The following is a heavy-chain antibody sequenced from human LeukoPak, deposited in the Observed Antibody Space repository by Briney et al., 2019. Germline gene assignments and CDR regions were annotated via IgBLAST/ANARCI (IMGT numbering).Heavy chain of an antibody. J-gene: IGHJ4*02. D-gene: IGHD4-17*01. CDR1: GYTFSSYA. V-gene: IGHV3-23*01. Sequence: GGSLRLSCAASGYTFSSYAMSWVRQTPGKGLEWVSGISPGGDSTYYVDSVKGRFTISRDNSKNTLYLQMNSLRAEDTAVYYCARETFDYGDSDYFDYWGQGTLVTVSS. CDR3: ARETFDYGDSDYFDY. CDR2: ISPGGDST.